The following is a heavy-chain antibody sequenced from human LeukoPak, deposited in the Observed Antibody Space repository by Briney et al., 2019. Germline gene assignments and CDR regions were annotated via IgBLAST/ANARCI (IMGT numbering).Heavy chain of an antibody. CDR1: GFTFSNYA. D-gene: IGHD3-3*01. CDR2: IIGSGDST. J-gene: IGHJ4*02. V-gene: IGHV3-23*01. CDR3: AKGSSDDFWSGYYDPYYFDY. Sequence: GGSLRLSCAASGFTFSNYAMSWVRQTPTKGLEWVSTIIGSGDSTYYVDSVKGRFTISRDNSKNTLYLQMNSLRAEDTAVYYCAKGSSDDFWSGYYDPYYFDYWGQGTLVTVPS.